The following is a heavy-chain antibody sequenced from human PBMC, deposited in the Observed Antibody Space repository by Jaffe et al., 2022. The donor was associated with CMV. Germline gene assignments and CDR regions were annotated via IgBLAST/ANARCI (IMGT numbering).Heavy chain of an antibody. D-gene: IGHD2-8*02. J-gene: IGHJ5*02. CDR1: GGSISSSSYY. CDR2: IYYSGST. V-gene: IGHV4-39*01. CDR3: ARHSGGQRFYLSGTSWFDP. Sequence: QLQLQESGPGLVKPSETLSLTCTVSGGSISSSSYYWGWIRQPPGKGLEWIGSIYYSGSTYYNPSLKSRVTISVDTSKNQFSLKLSSVTAADTAVYYCARHSGGQRFYLSGTSWFDPWGQGTLVTVSS.